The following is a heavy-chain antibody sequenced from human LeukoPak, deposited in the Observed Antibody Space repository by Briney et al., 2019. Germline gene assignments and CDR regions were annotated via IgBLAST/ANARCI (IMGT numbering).Heavy chain of an antibody. CDR2: MNPNSGNT. D-gene: IGHD3-10*01. V-gene: IGHV1-8*02. J-gene: IGHJ4*02. CDR3: TPRRTGKYYFDY. Sequence: ASVKVSCKASGYTFTSYAMNWVRQAPGQGLEWMGWMNPNSGNTGYAQKFQGRVTMTRNTSITTAYMELSSLTSEDTAVYYCTPRRTGKYYFDYWGQGTLVTVSS. CDR1: GYTFTSYA.